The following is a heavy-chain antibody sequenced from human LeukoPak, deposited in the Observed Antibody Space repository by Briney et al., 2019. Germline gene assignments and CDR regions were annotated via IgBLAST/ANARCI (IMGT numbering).Heavy chain of an antibody. Sequence: GGSLRLSCAASGFTFSSYAMTWVRQAPGKGLEWVSAINNGGDDTIYTDSVRGRFTISRDNSKNTLYLQMNSLRADDTAVSFCAKGGSYAPLDSWGQGTLVTVSS. V-gene: IGHV3-23*01. D-gene: IGHD1-26*01. J-gene: IGHJ4*02. CDR1: GFTFSSYA. CDR3: AKGGSYAPLDS. CDR2: INNGGDDT.